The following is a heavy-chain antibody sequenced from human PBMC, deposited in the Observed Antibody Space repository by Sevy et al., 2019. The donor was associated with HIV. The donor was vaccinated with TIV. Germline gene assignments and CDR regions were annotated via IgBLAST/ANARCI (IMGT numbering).Heavy chain of an antibody. V-gene: IGHV4-39*01. CDR1: GGSISSSSYY. Sequence: SETLSLTCTVSGGSISSSSYYWGWIRQPPGKGLEWIGSIYYSGSTYYNPSLKSRVTISVDTSKNQFSLKLSSVTAADTAVYYCARRPLVSVAGRSDYWGQGTLVTVSS. D-gene: IGHD6-19*01. CDR2: IYYSGST. J-gene: IGHJ4*02. CDR3: ARRPLVSVAGRSDY.